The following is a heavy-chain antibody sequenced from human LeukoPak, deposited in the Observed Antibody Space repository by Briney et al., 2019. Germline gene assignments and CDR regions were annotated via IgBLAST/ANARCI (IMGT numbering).Heavy chain of an antibody. CDR3: ARYGVTMVRGVIITNWFDP. J-gene: IGHJ5*02. V-gene: IGHV1-8*01. CDR2: MNPNSGNT. Sequence: GASVKVSCKASGYTFTSYDINWVRQATGQGLEWMGWMNPNSGNTGYAQKFQGRVTMTRNTSISTAYMELSSLRSEDTAVYYCARYGVTMVRGVIITNWFDPWGQRTLVTVSS. CDR1: GYTFTSYD. D-gene: IGHD3-10*01.